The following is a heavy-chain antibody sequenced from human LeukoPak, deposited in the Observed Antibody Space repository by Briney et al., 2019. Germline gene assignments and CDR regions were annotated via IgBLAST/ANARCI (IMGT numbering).Heavy chain of an antibody. D-gene: IGHD1-7*01. Sequence: ASVKVSCKASGYTFTGYYMHRVRQAPGQGLEWMGWINPNSGGTNYAQKFQGRVTMTRDTSISTAYMELSRLRSDDTAVYYCARDLIKNWNYGSGYWGQGTLVTVSS. CDR2: INPNSGGT. V-gene: IGHV1-2*02. CDR1: GYTFTGYY. J-gene: IGHJ4*02. CDR3: ARDLIKNWNYGSGY.